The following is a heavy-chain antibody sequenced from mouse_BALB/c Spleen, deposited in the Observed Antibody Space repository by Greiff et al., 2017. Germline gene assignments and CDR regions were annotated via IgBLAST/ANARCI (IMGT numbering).Heavy chain of an antibody. CDR2: ISYSGST. CDR1: GYSITSDYA. J-gene: IGHJ4*01. CDR3: ARRVGRYAMDY. V-gene: IGHV3-2*02. D-gene: IGHD3-1*01. Sequence: EVKLVESGPGLVKPSQSLSLTCTVTGYSITSDYAWYWIRQFPGNKLEWMGFISYSGSTSYNPSLKSRISITRDTSKNQFFLQLNSVTTEDTATYYCARRVGRYAMDYWGQGTSVTVSS.